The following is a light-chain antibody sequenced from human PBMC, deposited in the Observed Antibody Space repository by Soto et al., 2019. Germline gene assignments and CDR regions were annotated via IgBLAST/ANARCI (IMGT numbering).Light chain of an antibody. J-gene: IGLJ1*01. Sequence: QSALTQPASVSGSPGQSITISCTGTSIGAYNYVSWHQQHPGKAPKLIIYAVGHRPSGVSNRFSGSKSGNTASLTISGLQSEDEADYYCDSYTTGSSYVFGTGTKLTVL. CDR2: AVG. CDR3: DSYTTGSSYV. CDR1: SIGAYNY. V-gene: IGLV2-14*03.